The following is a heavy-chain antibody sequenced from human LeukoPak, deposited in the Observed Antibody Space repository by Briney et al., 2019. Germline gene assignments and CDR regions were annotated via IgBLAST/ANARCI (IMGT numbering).Heavy chain of an antibody. V-gene: IGHV4-34*01. J-gene: IGHJ4*02. D-gene: IGHD2-2*02. CDR2: INHSGST. Sequence: SETLSLTCAVYGGSFSGYYWSRIRQPPGKGLEWIGEINHSGSTNYNPSLKSRVTISVDTSKNQFSLKLSSVTAADTAVYYCARAITRSSTSCYIDYWGQGTLVTVSS. CDR3: ARAITRSSTSCYIDY. CDR1: GGSFSGYY.